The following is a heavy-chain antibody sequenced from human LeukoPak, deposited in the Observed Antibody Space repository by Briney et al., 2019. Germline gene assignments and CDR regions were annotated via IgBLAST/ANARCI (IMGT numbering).Heavy chain of an antibody. CDR2: INHTGRT. CDR3: ARVGYISGWYPFDF. Sequence: SETQSLTCAVSGGSFSANYWSWIRQPPGEGPEWIGEINHTGRTNYNPSLKSRVTISVDMSKNQFSLKLSSVTAADTAVYYCARVGYISGWYPFDFWGLGTLVIVSS. V-gene: IGHV4-34*01. J-gene: IGHJ4*02. D-gene: IGHD6-19*01. CDR1: GGSFSANY.